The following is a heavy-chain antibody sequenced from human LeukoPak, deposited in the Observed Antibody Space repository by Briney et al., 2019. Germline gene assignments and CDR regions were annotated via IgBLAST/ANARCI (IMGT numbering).Heavy chain of an antibody. Sequence: GGSLRLSCAASGFTFSSYSMNWVRQAPGKGLEWVSSISSSSYIYYADSVKGRFTISRDNAKNSLYLQMNSLRAEDTAVYYCAKGYGYFLDYWGQGTLITVSS. CDR3: AKGYGYFLDY. CDR1: GFTFSSYS. D-gene: IGHD5-18*01. J-gene: IGHJ4*02. CDR2: ISSSSYI. V-gene: IGHV3-21*01.